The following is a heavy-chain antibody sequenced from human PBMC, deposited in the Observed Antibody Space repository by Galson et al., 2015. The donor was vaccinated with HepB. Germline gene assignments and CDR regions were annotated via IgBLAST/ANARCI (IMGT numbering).Heavy chain of an antibody. V-gene: IGHV3-30-3*01. CDR3: ARVTAMFYYYYGMDV. CDR1: GFTFSSYA. J-gene: IGHJ6*02. CDR2: ISYDGSNK. D-gene: IGHD5-18*01. Sequence: SLRLSCAASGFTFSSYAMHWVRQAPGKGLEWVAVISYDGSNKYYADSVKGRFTISRDNSKNTLYLQMNSLRAEDTAVYYCARVTAMFYYYYGMDVWGQGTTVTVSS.